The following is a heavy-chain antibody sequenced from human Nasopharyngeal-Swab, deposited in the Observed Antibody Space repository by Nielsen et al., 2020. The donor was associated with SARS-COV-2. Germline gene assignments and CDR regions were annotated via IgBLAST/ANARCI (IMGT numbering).Heavy chain of an antibody. CDR2: ISGGGATT. J-gene: IGHJ6*03. V-gene: IGHV3-11*01. CDR3: ARSTYYYYMDL. Sequence: GGSLRLSCAASGFTFSDYYMSWIRQAPGKGLEGVSFISGGGATTYYSDSVKGRFTISRDNSKNTLDLEMISLRAEDTAVYYCARSTYYYYMDLWGIGTTVTVSS. CDR1: GFTFSDYY. D-gene: IGHD2-2*01.